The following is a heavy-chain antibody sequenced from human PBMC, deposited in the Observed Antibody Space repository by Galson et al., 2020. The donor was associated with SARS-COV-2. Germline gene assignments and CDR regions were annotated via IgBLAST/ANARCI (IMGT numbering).Heavy chain of an antibody. CDR2: IKSKTDGATT. J-gene: IGHJ4*02. CDR1: GFTFSNAW. D-gene: IGHD1-26*01. CDR3: TPAGGRGIRSYAY. V-gene: IGHV3-15*01. Sequence: GESLKISCAASGFTFSNAWMSWVRQAPGKGLEWVGRIKSKTDGATTDYAAPVKGRFTISRDDSKNTLYLQMNSLKTEDTAVYYCTPAGGRGIRSYAYWGQGTLVTVSS.